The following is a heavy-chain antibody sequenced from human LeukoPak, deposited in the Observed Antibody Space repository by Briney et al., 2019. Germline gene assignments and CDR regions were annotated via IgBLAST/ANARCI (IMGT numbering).Heavy chain of an antibody. J-gene: IGHJ4*02. Sequence: SETLSLTCTVSGGSISSSSYYWGWIRQPPGKGLEWIGSIYYSGSTYYNPSLKSRVTISVDTSKNQFSLKLSSVTAADTAVYYCARCAARRDFDYWGQGTLVTVSS. CDR1: GGSISSSSYY. D-gene: IGHD6-6*01. CDR2: IYYSGST. V-gene: IGHV4-39*07. CDR3: ARCAARRDFDY.